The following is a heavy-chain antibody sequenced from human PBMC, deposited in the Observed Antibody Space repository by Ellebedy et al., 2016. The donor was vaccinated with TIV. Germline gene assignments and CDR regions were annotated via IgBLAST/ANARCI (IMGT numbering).Heavy chain of an antibody. D-gene: IGHD1-20*01. CDR1: GGTFSSYA. V-gene: IGHV1-69*04. CDR3: ARYITGTTFIDY. Sequence: SVKVSXKASGGTFSSYAISWVRQAPGQGLEWMGRIIPILGIANYAQKFQGRVTITADKSTSTAYMELSSLRSEDTAVYYCARYITGTTFIDYWGQGTLVTVSS. J-gene: IGHJ4*02. CDR2: IIPILGIA.